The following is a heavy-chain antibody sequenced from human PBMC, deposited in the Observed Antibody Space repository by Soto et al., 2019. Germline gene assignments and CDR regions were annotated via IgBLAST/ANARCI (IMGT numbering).Heavy chain of an antibody. D-gene: IGHD6-19*01. Sequence: EVQLLESGGGLVQPGGSLRLSCAASGFTFSSYAMNWVRQALGKGLEWVSVISGSGGSTYYADSVKGRFTISRDNSKNTLYLQMNSLRAEDTAVYYCARRSSGWYFDYWGQGTLVTVSS. J-gene: IGHJ4*02. CDR2: ISGSGGST. CDR1: GFTFSSYA. CDR3: ARRSSGWYFDY. V-gene: IGHV3-23*01.